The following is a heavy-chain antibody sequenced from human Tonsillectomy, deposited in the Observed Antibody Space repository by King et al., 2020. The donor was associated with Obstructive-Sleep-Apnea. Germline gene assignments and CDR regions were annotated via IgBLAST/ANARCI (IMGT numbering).Heavy chain of an antibody. CDR1: GFTFSDHY. D-gene: IGHD1-14*01. J-gene: IGHJ4*02. V-gene: IGHV3-72*01. Sequence: VQLVESGGGLVQPGGSLRLSCAASGFTFSDHYMDWVRQAPGKGLEWVGRIRNKANSYTTEYAASVKGRFIISRDDSKNSLYVRMNSLKIEDTALYYCARVGLRRPHLDYWGQGTLVTVSS. CDR3: ARVGLRRPHLDY. CDR2: IRNKANSYTT.